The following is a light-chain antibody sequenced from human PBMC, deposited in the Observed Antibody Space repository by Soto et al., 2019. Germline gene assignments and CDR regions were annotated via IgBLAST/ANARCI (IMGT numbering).Light chain of an antibody. J-gene: IGLJ3*02. CDR3: YSVTDNNEGV. Sequence: SYELTQPSSVSVSPGQTARITCSGDVLAKKYARWFQQKPGQAPVLVIYKDSERPSGIPERFSGSSSGTTVTLTISGAQVEDEADYYCYSVTDNNEGVFGGGTKLTVL. V-gene: IGLV3-27*01. CDR1: VLAKKY. CDR2: KDS.